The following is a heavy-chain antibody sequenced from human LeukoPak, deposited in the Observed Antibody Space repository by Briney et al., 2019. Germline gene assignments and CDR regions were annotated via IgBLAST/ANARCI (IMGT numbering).Heavy chain of an antibody. CDR1: GGSISSYY. V-gene: IGHV4-59*08. J-gene: IGHJ4*02. CDR3: ARHTYYDILTGYYYGFDY. CDR2: IYYSGST. D-gene: IGHD3-9*01. Sequence: SETLSLTCTVSGGSISSYYWSWIRQPPGKGLEWIGYIYYSGSTNYNPSLKSRVSISVDTSKNQFSLKLSSVTAADTAVYYCARHTYYDILTGYYYGFDYWGQGTLVTVSS.